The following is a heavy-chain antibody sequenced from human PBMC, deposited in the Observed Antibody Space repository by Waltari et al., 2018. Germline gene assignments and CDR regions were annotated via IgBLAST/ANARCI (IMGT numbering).Heavy chain of an antibody. Sequence: QLQLQESGPGLVKPSETLSLTCYVPGDSITSHTYYWGWVRQPPGKGLEWIGSIYYRGSTDYTPSLKSRVTISLDTSKNQFSLKLSSVTAADTAVYYCASYCTGGRCHSDYWGQGTLVTVSS. CDR2: IYYRGST. CDR3: ASYCTGGRCHSDY. CDR1: GDSITSHTYY. V-gene: IGHV4-39*01. D-gene: IGHD2-15*01. J-gene: IGHJ4*02.